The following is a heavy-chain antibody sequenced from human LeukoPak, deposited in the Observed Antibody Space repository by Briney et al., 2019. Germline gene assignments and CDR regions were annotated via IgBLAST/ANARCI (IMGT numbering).Heavy chain of an antibody. J-gene: IGHJ6*03. CDR3: ARGPQGLTPYHTHYYYYMDV. V-gene: IGHV1-8*03. Sequence: ASVKVSCKASGYTFTSYDTNWVRQATGQGLEWMGWMNPNSGNTGYAQKFQGRVTITRNTSISTAYMELSSLRSEDTAVYYCARGPQGLTPYHTHYYYYMDVWGKGTTVTVSS. D-gene: IGHD3-3*01. CDR2: MNPNSGNT. CDR1: GYTFTSYD.